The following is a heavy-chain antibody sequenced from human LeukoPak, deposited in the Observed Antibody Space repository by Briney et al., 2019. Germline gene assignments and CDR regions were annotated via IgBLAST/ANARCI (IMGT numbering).Heavy chain of an antibody. Sequence: PGRSLRLSCAASGFTFSSYVMHWVRQAPGKGLEWLAVISYDGSNKNYADSVKGRLTISRDNPKNTLYLQMNSLRAEDTAVYYCARGGFFWSGYHFDYWGQGTLVTVSS. CDR2: ISYDGSNK. V-gene: IGHV3-30*03. CDR3: ARGGFFWSGYHFDY. J-gene: IGHJ4*02. CDR1: GFTFSSYV. D-gene: IGHD3-3*01.